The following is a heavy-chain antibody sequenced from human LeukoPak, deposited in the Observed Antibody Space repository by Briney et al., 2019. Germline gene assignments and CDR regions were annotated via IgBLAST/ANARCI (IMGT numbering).Heavy chain of an antibody. CDR3: ARDSTAIDSYYFDY. J-gene: IGHJ4*02. V-gene: IGHV3-30*03. Sequence: GGSLRLSCAASGFIFSDSSINWIRQAPGKGLEWVAVISYDGSNKYYADSVKGRFTISRDNSKNTLYLQMNSLRAEDTAVYYCARDSTAIDSYYFDYWGQGTLVTVSS. CDR1: GFIFSDSS. D-gene: IGHD2-2*01. CDR2: ISYDGSNK.